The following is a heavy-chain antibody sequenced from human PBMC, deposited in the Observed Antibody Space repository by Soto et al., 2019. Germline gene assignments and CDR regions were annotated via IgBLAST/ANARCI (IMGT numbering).Heavy chain of an antibody. Sequence: GASVKVSCKASGYTFTIYYMHWVRQAPGQGLEWMGIINPSGGSTSYAQKFQGRVTMTRDTSTSTVYMELSSLRSEDTAVYYCASDRLVRGAQFDYWGQGTLVTVSS. D-gene: IGHD3-10*01. CDR3: ASDRLVRGAQFDY. CDR1: GYTFTIYY. J-gene: IGHJ4*02. CDR2: INPSGGST. V-gene: IGHV1-46*03.